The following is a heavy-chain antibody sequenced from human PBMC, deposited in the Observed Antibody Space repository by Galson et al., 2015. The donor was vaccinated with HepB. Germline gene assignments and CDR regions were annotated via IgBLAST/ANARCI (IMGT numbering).Heavy chain of an antibody. D-gene: IGHD6-13*01. V-gene: IGHV2-26*01. Sequence: PALVKPTQTLTLTCTVSGFSLRSGGMGVSWIRQPPGKALEWLAHIFSSDKNSYSTSLKSRLTISKDTSTSQVVLTMTNMDPVDTATYYCARNVVSSSWYTAFDLWGQGTMVTVSS. J-gene: IGHJ3*01. CDR1: GFSLRSGGMG. CDR3: ARNVVSSSWYTAFDL. CDR2: IFSSDKN.